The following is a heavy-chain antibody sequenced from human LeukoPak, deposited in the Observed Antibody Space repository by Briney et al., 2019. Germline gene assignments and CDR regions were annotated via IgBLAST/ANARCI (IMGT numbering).Heavy chain of an antibody. Sequence: ASVKVSYKASGYTFTSYDINWVRQATGQGLEWMGWMNPNSGNTGYAQKFQGRVTITRNTSISTAYMELSSLRSEDTAVYYCARGRYDFWSGYSHFDYWGQGTLVTVSS. CDR3: ARGRYDFWSGYSHFDY. CDR2: MNPNSGNT. CDR1: GYTFTSYD. V-gene: IGHV1-8*03. D-gene: IGHD3-3*01. J-gene: IGHJ4*02.